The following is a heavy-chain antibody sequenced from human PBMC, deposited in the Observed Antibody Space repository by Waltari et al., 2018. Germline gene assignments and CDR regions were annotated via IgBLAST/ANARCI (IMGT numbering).Heavy chain of an antibody. CDR3: ARDPSYDSSGALDY. V-gene: IGHV3-74*01. CDR1: GFTFSSYW. D-gene: IGHD3-22*01. CDR2: NKNEGGST. Sequence: EVQLVESGGGLVQPGGSLRLSCAASGFTFSSYWMHWVRQAPGKGPVWVSTNKNEGGSTSQREFVKGRFTISRDNAKNTLYLQMNSLRAEDTAVYYCARDPSYDSSGALDYWGQGTLVTVSS. J-gene: IGHJ4*02.